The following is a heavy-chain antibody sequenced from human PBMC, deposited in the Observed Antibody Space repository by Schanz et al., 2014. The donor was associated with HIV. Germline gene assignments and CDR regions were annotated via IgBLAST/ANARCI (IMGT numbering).Heavy chain of an antibody. Sequence: EVQLLESGGGLVQPGEFLRLSCAASGFTFGSFAITWVRQPPGKGLEWVSTISYSGTNTYYSDSVKGRFTISRDNSKSTVSLELKSLTVEDTATYHCAKVSHVYGDPGIDFWGRGTLVTVSS. CDR2: ISYSGTNT. J-gene: IGHJ4*02. D-gene: IGHD4-17*01. V-gene: IGHV3-23*01. CDR3: AKVSHVYGDPGIDF. CDR1: GFTFGSFA.